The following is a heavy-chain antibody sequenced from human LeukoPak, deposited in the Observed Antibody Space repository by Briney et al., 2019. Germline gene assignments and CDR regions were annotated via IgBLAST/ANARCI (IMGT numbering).Heavy chain of an antibody. V-gene: IGHV3-23*01. Sequence: PGGSLRLSCAASGFTFSSYAMSWVRQAPGKGLEWVSTVSVSGGSTSYEDSVKVRFTISRDNSKNTLYLQMNSLRAEDTAVYYWARSRMVRGVYLDYWGQGTLVTVSS. CDR2: VSVSGGST. D-gene: IGHD3-10*01. CDR3: ARSRMVRGVYLDY. CDR1: GFTFSSYA. J-gene: IGHJ4*02.